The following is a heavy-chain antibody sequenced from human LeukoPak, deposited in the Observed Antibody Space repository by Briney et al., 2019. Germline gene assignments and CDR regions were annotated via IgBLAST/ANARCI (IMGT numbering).Heavy chain of an antibody. CDR3: AALDTATTTAGY. Sequence: PGGSLRLSCAASGFTFSYCWMSWVRQAPGKGLEWVACMKNDGSEEYYVDSVKGRFTISRDNARNSLFLQMNSLRAEDTAVYYCAALDTATTTAGYWGQGTLVTVSS. CDR1: GFTFSYCW. V-gene: IGHV3-7*01. D-gene: IGHD5-18*01. J-gene: IGHJ4*02. CDR2: MKNDGSEE.